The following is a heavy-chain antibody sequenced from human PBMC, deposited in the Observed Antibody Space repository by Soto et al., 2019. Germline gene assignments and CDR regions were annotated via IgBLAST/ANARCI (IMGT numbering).Heavy chain of an antibody. CDR3: ARTYSSSWYGGVSEYFQH. D-gene: IGHD6-13*01. V-gene: IGHV1-46*03. CDR2: INPSGGST. Sequence: ASVKVSCKASGYTFTSYYMHWVRQAPGQGLEWMGIINPSGGSTSYAQKFQGRVTMTRDTSTSTVYMELSSLRSEDTAVYYCARTYSSSWYGGVSEYFQHWGQGTLVTVSS. J-gene: IGHJ1*01. CDR1: GYTFTSYY.